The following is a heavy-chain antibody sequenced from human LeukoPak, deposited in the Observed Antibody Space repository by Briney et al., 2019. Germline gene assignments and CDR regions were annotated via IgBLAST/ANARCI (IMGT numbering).Heavy chain of an antibody. Sequence: GGSLRLSCAASGFTFSSYAMSWVRQAPGKGLEGVSAISGSGGSTYYADSVKGRFTISRDNSKNTLYLQMNSLRAEDTAVYYRAKGYCSSTSCPLFDYWGQGTLVTVSS. V-gene: IGHV3-23*01. J-gene: IGHJ4*02. CDR1: GFTFSSYA. CDR2: ISGSGGST. CDR3: AKGYCSSTSCPLFDY. D-gene: IGHD2-2*01.